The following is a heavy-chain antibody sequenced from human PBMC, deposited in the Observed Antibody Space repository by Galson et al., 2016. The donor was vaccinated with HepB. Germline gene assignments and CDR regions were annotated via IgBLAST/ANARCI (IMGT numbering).Heavy chain of an antibody. J-gene: IGHJ3*01. CDR3: AKSHPVETWNH. V-gene: IGHV3-23*01. Sequence: SLRLSCAASGFPFSAYSITWVRQTPARGLEWVSGISGSGGSTSYATSVKGRFIISRYNSKNTLFLQMNSLRAEDTAAYYCAKSHPVETWNHWGQGTMVTVSS. CDR1: GFPFSAYS. CDR2: ISGSGGST. D-gene: IGHD1-1*01.